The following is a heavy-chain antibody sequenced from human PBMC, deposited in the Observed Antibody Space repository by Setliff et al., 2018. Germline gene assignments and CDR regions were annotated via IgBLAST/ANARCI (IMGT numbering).Heavy chain of an antibody. V-gene: IGHV4-34*01. CDR3: ARGGGSVLPNYYYFNYMDV. CDR1: GGSFSGYY. D-gene: IGHD2-15*01. Sequence: PSETLSLTCAVYGGSFSGYYWSWLRQPPGKGLEWIGEINHSGSTNYNQSLKSRVTLSVDTSKNQFSLQLTSVTAADTAIYYCARGGGSVLPNYYYFNYMDVWGKGTTVTVSS. J-gene: IGHJ6*03. CDR2: INHSGST.